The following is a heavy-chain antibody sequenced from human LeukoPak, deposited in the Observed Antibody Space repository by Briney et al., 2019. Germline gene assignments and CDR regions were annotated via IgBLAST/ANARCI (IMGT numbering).Heavy chain of an antibody. CDR2: MNPNSGNT. Sequence: GASVKVSCKTSGYTFTDFDINWVRQATGQGLEWMGWMNPNSGNTGYAQKFQGRVTMTRNTSISTAYMELSSLRSEDTAVYYCARGRVLRYFDWFGTGPGKLDIWGQGTMVTVSS. D-gene: IGHD3-9*01. J-gene: IGHJ3*02. V-gene: IGHV1-8*01. CDR3: ARGRVLRYFDWFGTGPGKLDI. CDR1: GYTFTDFD.